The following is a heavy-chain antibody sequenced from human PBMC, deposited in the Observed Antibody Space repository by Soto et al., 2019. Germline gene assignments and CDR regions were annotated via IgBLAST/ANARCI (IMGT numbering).Heavy chain of an antibody. Sequence: EVQLLESGGGLVQPGGSLRLSCAASGFTFSSYAMSWVRQAPGKGLEWVSGISGSGGSTYYADSVKGRFTISRDNSKNTLFLQMNSLRAEDTAVYYCAKDMLGSHYGDYVYWGQGTLVTVSS. CDR1: GFTFSSYA. CDR2: ISGSGGST. V-gene: IGHV3-23*01. J-gene: IGHJ4*02. CDR3: AKDMLGSHYGDYVY. D-gene: IGHD4-17*01.